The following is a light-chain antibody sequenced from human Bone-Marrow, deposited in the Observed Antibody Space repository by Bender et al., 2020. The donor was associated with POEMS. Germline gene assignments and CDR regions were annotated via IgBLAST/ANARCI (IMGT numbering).Light chain of an antibody. CDR2: QDT. V-gene: IGLV3-1*01. Sequence: SYELTQPPSVSVSPGQTATITCSGETLGNRFACWFQQKPGLSPVLVIYQDTKRPSGVPDRFSGSKSGTSASLAITGLQSDDEAIYFCVAWDASLNGWVFGGGTKLTVL. CDR3: VAWDASLNGWV. J-gene: IGLJ3*02. CDR1: TLGNRF.